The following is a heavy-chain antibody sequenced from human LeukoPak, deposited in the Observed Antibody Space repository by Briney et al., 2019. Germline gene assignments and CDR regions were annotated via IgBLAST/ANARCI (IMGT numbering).Heavy chain of an antibody. J-gene: IGHJ4*02. CDR3: ARDFSGYYYYFDY. CDR2: INAGNGNT. Sequence: ASVTVSCTASGYTFTSYDMNWVRQAPGQRPEWIGWINAGNGNTKYSQKFQGRVTITRDTSASTAYMELSSLRSEDTAVYYCARDFSGYYYYFDYWGQGTLVTVSS. CDR1: GYTFTSYD. D-gene: IGHD3-22*01. V-gene: IGHV1-3*01.